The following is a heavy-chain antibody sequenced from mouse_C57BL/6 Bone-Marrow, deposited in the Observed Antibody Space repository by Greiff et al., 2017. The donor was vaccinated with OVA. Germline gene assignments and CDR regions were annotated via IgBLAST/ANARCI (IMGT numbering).Heavy chain of an antibody. CDR1: GFSLTSYG. CDR3: ARNRNWEGFAY. Sequence: VKLVESGPGLVQPSQSLSITCTVSGFSLTSYGVHWVRQSPGKGLEWLGVIWSGGSTDYNAAFISRLSISKDNSKSQVFFKMNSLQADDTAIYYCARNRNWEGFAYWGQGTLVTVSA. J-gene: IGHJ3*01. D-gene: IGHD4-1*01. CDR2: IWSGGST. V-gene: IGHV2-2*01.